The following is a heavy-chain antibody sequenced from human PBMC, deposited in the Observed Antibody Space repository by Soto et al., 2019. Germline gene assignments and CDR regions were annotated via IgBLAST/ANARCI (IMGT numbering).Heavy chain of an antibody. V-gene: IGHV3-48*01. CDR3: ARDYDFWSGSPYYYYYYMDV. CDR1: GFSFSTYG. J-gene: IGHJ6*03. D-gene: IGHD3-3*01. Sequence: GGSLRLSCAASGFSFSTYGMNWVLQAPGKGLELLSYISISGSIIYYADSVKGRFTVSRDNAKNSLYLQMNSLRAEDTAVYYCARDYDFWSGSPYYYYYYMDVWGKGTTVTVSS. CDR2: ISISGSII.